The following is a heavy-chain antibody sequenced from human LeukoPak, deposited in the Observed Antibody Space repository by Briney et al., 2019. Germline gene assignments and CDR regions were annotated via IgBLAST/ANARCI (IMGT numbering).Heavy chain of an antibody. Sequence: SETLSLTCTVSGYSINSGYYWSWIRQPPGKGLEWIGYIYYSGSTYYNPSLKSRVTISVDTSKNQFSLKLSPVTAADTAVYYCASMTTVTLSFDYWGQGTLVTVSS. CDR1: GYSINSGYY. J-gene: IGHJ4*02. CDR2: IYYSGST. V-gene: IGHV4-30-4*08. CDR3: ASMTTVTLSFDY. D-gene: IGHD4-11*01.